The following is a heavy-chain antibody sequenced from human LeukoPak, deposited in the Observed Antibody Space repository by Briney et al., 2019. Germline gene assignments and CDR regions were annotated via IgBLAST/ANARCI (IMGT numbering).Heavy chain of an antibody. D-gene: IGHD1-26*01. CDR3: ARDGTVGATKGVFDY. V-gene: IGHV4-4*07. CDR2: IYTSGST. J-gene: IGHJ4*02. CDR1: GGSISSYY. Sequence: SETLSLTCTVSGGSISSYYWSWIRQPAGKGLEWIGRIYTSGSTNYNPSLKSRVTMSVDTSKNQFSLKLSSVTAADTAVYYCARDGTVGATKGVFDYWGQGTLVTVPS.